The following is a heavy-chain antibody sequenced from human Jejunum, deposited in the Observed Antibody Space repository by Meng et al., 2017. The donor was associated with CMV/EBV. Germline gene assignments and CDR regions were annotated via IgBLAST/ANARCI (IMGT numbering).Heavy chain of an antibody. CDR1: GGSIGSGDYY. J-gene: IGHJ4*02. V-gene: IGHV4-30-4*08. CDR3: ARGSIFVSFDS. CDR2: IHDTGST. D-gene: IGHD3-3*01. Sequence: QVQLQESGPGLVKPSQTLSLPCSVSGGSIGSGDYYWSWIRQPPGKGLEWIGYIHDTGSTYYNPSLKSRVDISLGTSRNHFSLTLSSVTAEDTAVYFCARGSIFVSFDSWGQGTLVTVSS.